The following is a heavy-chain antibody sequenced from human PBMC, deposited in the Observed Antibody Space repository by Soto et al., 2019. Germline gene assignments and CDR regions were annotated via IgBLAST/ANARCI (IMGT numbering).Heavy chain of an antibody. D-gene: IGHD3-22*01. V-gene: IGHV1-18*01. CDR3: ARLPPGDYYDSSGYGYFDY. Sequence: ASVKVSCKASGYTFTSYAIHWVRQAPGQGLEWMGWISAYNGNTNYAQKLQGRVTMTTDTSTSTAYMELRSLRSDDTAVYYCARLPPGDYYDSSGYGYFDYWGQGTLVTVSS. CDR1: GYTFTSYA. J-gene: IGHJ4*02. CDR2: ISAYNGNT.